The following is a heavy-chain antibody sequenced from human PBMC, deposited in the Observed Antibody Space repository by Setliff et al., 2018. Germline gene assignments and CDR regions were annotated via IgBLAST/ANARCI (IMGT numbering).Heavy chain of an antibody. D-gene: IGHD3-3*01. V-gene: IGHV4-39*07. CDR2: TYYSGNT. CDR3: ARMSGFQYMDV. J-gene: IGHJ6*03. Sequence: SETLSLTCTVSGASVSGNSYYWGWIRQPPGKGLEWIASTYYSGNTYYNPSLKSRVTISVDTSKNQFSLSLSSVTAADTAVYYCARMSGFQYMDVWGKGTTVTVSS. CDR1: GASVSGNSYY.